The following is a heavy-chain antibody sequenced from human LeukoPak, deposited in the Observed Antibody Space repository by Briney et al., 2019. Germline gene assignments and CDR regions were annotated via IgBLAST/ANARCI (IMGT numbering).Heavy chain of an antibody. D-gene: IGHD6-6*01. Sequence: GESLKISCKGSGYGFTSYWIGWVRQMPGKGLEWMGIIYPGDSDTRYSSSFQGQVTTSADKSISTAYLQWSSLKASDTAVYYCARGSLAARESRLDYWGQGTLVTVSS. CDR3: ARGSLAARESRLDY. CDR2: IYPGDSDT. J-gene: IGHJ4*02. V-gene: IGHV5-51*01. CDR1: GYGFTSYW.